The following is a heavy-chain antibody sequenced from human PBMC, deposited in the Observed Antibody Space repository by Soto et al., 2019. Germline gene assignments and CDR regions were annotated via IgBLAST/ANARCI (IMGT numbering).Heavy chain of an antibody. CDR2: ISGSGGST. D-gene: IGHD6-19*01. V-gene: IGHV3-23*01. J-gene: IGHJ5*02. CDR1: GFTFSNYA. CDR3: ARYSSGWYNWFDP. Sequence: EVQLLESGGGLVQPGGSLRLSCAASGFTFSNYAMSWVRQAPGKGLEWVSAISGSGGSTYYADSVKGRFTISRDNSKNTLYLHMNSLRAEDTAVYYCARYSSGWYNWFDPWGQGTLVTVSS.